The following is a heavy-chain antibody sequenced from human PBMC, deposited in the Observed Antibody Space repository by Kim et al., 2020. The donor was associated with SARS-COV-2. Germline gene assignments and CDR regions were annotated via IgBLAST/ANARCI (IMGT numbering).Heavy chain of an antibody. V-gene: IGHV7-4-1*01. CDR3: ARDYCTNPSCFDP. CDR1: GYTFTNHA. Sequence: ASVKVSCKASGYTFTNHAINWVRQAPVQGLEWMGWIDTNTGNPTYAQGFTGRFVFSLDTSVTTAYLQIGSLKAADTAVYYCARDYCTNPSCFDPWGQGPL. D-gene: IGHD2-8*01. J-gene: IGHJ5*02. CDR2: IDTNTGNP.